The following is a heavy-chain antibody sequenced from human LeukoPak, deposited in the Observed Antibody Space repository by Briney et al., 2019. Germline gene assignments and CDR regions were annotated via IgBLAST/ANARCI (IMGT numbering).Heavy chain of an antibody. D-gene: IGHD4-17*01. CDR1: GFTFSNAW. J-gene: IGHJ4*02. CDR2: IRYDGSNK. Sequence: GGSLRLSCAASGFTFSNAWMSWVRQAPGKGLEWVAFIRYDGSNKYYADSVKGRFTISRDNSKNTLYLQMNSLRAEDTAVYYCAKDPDGYWGQGTLVTVSS. CDR3: AKDPDGY. V-gene: IGHV3-30*02.